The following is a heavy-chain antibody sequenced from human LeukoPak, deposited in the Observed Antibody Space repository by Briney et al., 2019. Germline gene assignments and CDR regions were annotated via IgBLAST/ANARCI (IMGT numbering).Heavy chain of an antibody. CDR2: IRSKVYGGTT. Sequence: GGSLRLSCRASGFTFGDYVMTWVRQAPGQGLEWVGFIRSKVYGGTTEYAASVKGRFIISRDDSKSIAYLQMNSLKTEDTAVSYCTRDYGGFDYWGQGTLVTVSS. CDR1: GFTFGDYV. V-gene: IGHV3-49*04. J-gene: IGHJ4*02. CDR3: TRDYGGFDY. D-gene: IGHD4-23*01.